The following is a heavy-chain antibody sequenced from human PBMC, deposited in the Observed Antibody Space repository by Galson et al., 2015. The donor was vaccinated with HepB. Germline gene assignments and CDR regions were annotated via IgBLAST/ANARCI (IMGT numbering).Heavy chain of an antibody. CDR2: VDPEDGET. Sequence: VKVSCKASGYTFTGYYMHWVQQAPGKGLEWMGLVDPEDGETIYAEKFQGRVTITADTSTDSAYIELSSLRSEDTAVYYCARGGYSYGLYYYGMDVWGQGTTVTVSS. V-gene: IGHV1-69-2*01. D-gene: IGHD5-18*01. CDR3: ARGGYSYGLYYYGMDV. J-gene: IGHJ6*02. CDR1: GYTFTGYY.